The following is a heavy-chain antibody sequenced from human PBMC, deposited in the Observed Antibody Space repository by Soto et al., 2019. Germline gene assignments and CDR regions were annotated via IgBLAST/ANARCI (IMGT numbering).Heavy chain of an antibody. D-gene: IGHD1-1*01. V-gene: IGHV3-23*01. CDR3: TKGGIPRRYNIPKVDFDY. CDR1: GFIFSNYA. CDR2: ISGSGATT. Sequence: EVHLLESGGDLVQRGGSLRLSCAASGFIFSNYAMSWVRQAPGRGLEWVSAISGSGATTYYPDSVKGRFTISRDNSKNTLYLQMNNLRADDTAVYYCTKGGIPRRYNIPKVDFDYWGQGSWSPSPQ. J-gene: IGHJ4*02.